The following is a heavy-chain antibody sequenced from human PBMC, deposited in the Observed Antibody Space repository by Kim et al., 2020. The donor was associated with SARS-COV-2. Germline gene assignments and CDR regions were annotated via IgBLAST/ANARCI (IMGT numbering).Heavy chain of an antibody. CDR2: IRSKAYGGTT. V-gene: IGHV3-49*04. CDR1: GFTFGDYA. Sequence: GGSLRLSCTASGFTFGDYAMSWVRQAPGKGLEWVGFIRSKAYGGTTEYAASVKGRFTISRDDSKSIAYLQMNSLKTEDTAVYYCTRDVGYYDSSGPHYWGQGTLVTVSS. D-gene: IGHD3-22*01. J-gene: IGHJ4*02. CDR3: TRDVGYYDSSGPHY.